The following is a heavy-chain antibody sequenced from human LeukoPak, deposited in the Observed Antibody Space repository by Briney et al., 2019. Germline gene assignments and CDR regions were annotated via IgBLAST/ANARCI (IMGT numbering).Heavy chain of an antibody. J-gene: IGHJ4*02. V-gene: IGHV3-64D*06. D-gene: IGHD5-12*01. CDR2: ISSNGGST. CDR1: GFIFSSYA. CDR3: VKLGGSSTFDY. Sequence: GGSLRLSCSASGFIFSSYAMHWVRQAPGKGLECVSAISSNGGSTYYADSVKGRFTISRDNSKNTLYLQMSSLRVEDTAVYYCVKLGGSSTFDYWGQGTLVTVSS.